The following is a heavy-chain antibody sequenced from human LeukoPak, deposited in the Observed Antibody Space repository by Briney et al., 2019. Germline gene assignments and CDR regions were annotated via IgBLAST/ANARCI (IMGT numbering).Heavy chain of an antibody. J-gene: IGHJ4*02. CDR3: ARGSRSYGDYLNFDY. CDR2: IYYSGST. Sequence: PSETLSLTCTVSGGSISSSNYYWGWIRQPPGKGLEWIGSIYYSGSTYYNPSLKSRVTISVDTSKNQFSLKLSSVTAADTAVYYCARGSRSYGDYLNFDYWGQGTLVTVSS. V-gene: IGHV4-39*07. CDR1: GGSISSSNYY. D-gene: IGHD4-17*01.